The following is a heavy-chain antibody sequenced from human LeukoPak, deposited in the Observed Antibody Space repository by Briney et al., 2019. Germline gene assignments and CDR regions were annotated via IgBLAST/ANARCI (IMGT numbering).Heavy chain of an antibody. CDR2: IYYSGST. D-gene: IGHD6-13*01. CDR3: ARAIAAAGTNVDY. CDR1: GGSISSYY. J-gene: IGHJ4*02. Sequence: SSETLSLTCTVSGGSISSYYWSWIRQPPGKGLEWIGYIYYSGSTNHNPSLKSRVTISVDTSKNQFSLKLSSVTAADTAVYYCARAIAAAGTNVDYWGQGTLVTVSS. V-gene: IGHV4-59*01.